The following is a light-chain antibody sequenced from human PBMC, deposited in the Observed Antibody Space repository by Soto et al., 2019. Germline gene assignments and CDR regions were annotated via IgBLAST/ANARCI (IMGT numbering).Light chain of an antibody. CDR2: AAS. V-gene: IGKV1-27*01. Sequence: DIQVTQFPSSVSASVGDRVTITCRASQAIGNYLAWYQQKPGKVPKLLIYAASTLQSGVPSRFSGSRSGTDFTLTVSSLQPEDVATYYCQKYNGVPLTFGPGTKVEIK. J-gene: IGKJ3*01. CDR3: QKYNGVPLT. CDR1: QAIGNY.